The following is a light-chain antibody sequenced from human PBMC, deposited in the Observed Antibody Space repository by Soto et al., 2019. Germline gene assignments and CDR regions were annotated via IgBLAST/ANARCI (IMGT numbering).Light chain of an antibody. J-gene: IGLJ1*01. CDR2: VNSDGSH. CDR1: SGHSSYA. CDR3: QTWGSGIHV. Sequence: QSVLTQSPSASASLGASVKLTCTLSSGHSSYAIAWHQQQPEKGPRYLMKVNSDGSHSKGDGIPDRFSGSSSGAERYLTISRLQSEDEADYYCQTWGSGIHVFGTGTKVTVL. V-gene: IGLV4-69*01.